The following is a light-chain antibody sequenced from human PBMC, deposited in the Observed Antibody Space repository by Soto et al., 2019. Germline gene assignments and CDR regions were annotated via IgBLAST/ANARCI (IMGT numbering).Light chain of an antibody. Sequence: EIVLTQSPATLSLSPGERATLSCRASQSVGSDLAWYQQKPGQAPRLLIYDASNRATGIPARFSGSGSGTDFTLTISSLEPEDFAVYYCQHRSNWPRTFGQGTKLEIK. CDR1: QSVGSD. V-gene: IGKV3-11*01. CDR3: QHRSNWPRT. J-gene: IGKJ2*01. CDR2: DAS.